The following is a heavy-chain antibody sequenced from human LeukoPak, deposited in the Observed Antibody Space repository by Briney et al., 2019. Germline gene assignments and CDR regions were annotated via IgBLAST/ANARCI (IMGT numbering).Heavy chain of an antibody. J-gene: IGHJ6*03. CDR3: ATGRTSTVTTWSDYYYYMDV. CDR1: GFTFSSYD. V-gene: IGHV3-13*01. D-gene: IGHD4-11*01. Sequence: LPGGSLRLSCAASGFTFSSYDMHWVRQATGKGLEWVSAIGTAGDTYYPGSVKGRFTISRENAKNSLYLQMNSLRAGDTAVYYCATGRTSTVTTWSDYYYYMDVWGKGTTVTVSS. CDR2: IGTAGDT.